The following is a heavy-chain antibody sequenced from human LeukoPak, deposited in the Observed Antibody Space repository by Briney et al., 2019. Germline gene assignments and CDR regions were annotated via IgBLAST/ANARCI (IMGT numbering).Heavy chain of an antibody. J-gene: IGHJ3*02. CDR1: GFTFSNYA. CDR3: ARDGGMVRGVRLAGAFDI. Sequence: GGSLRLSCAASGFTFSNYAMSWVRQAPGKGLEWVSAISGSGDNTYYADSVKGRFTISRDNSKNTLYLHMNSLRAEDTAVYYCARDGGMVRGVRLAGAFDIWGQGTMVTVSS. V-gene: IGHV3-23*01. D-gene: IGHD3-10*01. CDR2: ISGSGDNT.